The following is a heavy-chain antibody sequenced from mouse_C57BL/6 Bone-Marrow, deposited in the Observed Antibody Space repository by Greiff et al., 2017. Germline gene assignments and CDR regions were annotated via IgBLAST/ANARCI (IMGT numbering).Heavy chain of an antibody. CDR2: IFPGSGST. CDR1: GYTFTDYY. Sequence: QVQLKQSGPELVKPGASVKISCKASGYTFTDYYINWVKQRPGQGLEWIGWIFPGSGSTYYNKKFKGKATFAVDKSSSTAYMLLSSLTSEDSAVYFCARSWLLRAMDYWGQGTSVTVSS. V-gene: IGHV1-75*01. CDR3: ARSWLLRAMDY. D-gene: IGHD2-3*01. J-gene: IGHJ4*01.